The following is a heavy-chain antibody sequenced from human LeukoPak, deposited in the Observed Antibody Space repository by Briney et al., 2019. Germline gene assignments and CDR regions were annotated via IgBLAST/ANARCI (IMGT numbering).Heavy chain of an antibody. CDR3: ARIVDDFYYYMDV. V-gene: IGHV4-39*07. D-gene: IGHD1-26*01. J-gene: IGHJ6*03. CDR1: GGSIRTYSYY. CDR2: IYYTGTS. Sequence: PSETLPLTCTVSGGSIRTYSYYWGWIRQPPGKGLEWIGSIYYTGTSYYTPSLKSRVTISLDTSKNQFSLKLSSVTAADTAVYYCARIVDDFYYYMDVWGKGTTVTVSS.